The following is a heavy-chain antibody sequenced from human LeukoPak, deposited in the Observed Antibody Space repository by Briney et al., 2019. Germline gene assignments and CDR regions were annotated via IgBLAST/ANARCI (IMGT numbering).Heavy chain of an antibody. V-gene: IGHV1-24*01. Sequence: RAASVKVSCKVSGYTLTELSMHWVRQAPGKGLEWMGGFDPEDGETIYAQKLQGRVTMTTDTSTSTAYMELRSLRSDDTAVYYCARDGYGSGSYYIVHYYYYYMDVWGKGTTVTISS. J-gene: IGHJ6*03. CDR3: ARDGYGSGSYYIVHYYYYYMDV. D-gene: IGHD3-10*01. CDR1: GYTLTELS. CDR2: FDPEDGET.